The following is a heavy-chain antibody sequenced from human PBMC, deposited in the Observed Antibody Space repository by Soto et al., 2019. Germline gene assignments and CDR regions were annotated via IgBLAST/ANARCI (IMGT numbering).Heavy chain of an antibody. CDR1: GFTFSSYG. V-gene: IGHV3-30*18. CDR2: ISYDGSNK. D-gene: IGHD6-19*01. CDR3: AKSKAHSSGWYTMIDY. J-gene: IGHJ4*02. Sequence: GGSLRLSCAASGFTFSSYGMHWVRQAPGKGLEWVAVISYDGSNKYYADSVKGRFTISRDNSKNTLYLQMNSLRAEDTAVYYCAKSKAHSSGWYTMIDYWGQGTLVTVSS.